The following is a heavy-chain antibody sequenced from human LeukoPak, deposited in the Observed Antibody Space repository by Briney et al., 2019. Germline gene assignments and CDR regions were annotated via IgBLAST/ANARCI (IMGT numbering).Heavy chain of an antibody. J-gene: IGHJ4*02. CDR2: LIPIFGTA. CDR3: ASCSPSLYCSGGSCYFRY. CDR1: GGTFSSYA. Sequence: SVKVSCKASGGTFSSYAISWVRQAPGQGLEWMGGLIPIFGTANYAQKFQGSVTITADETTSTAYMELSSLRSEDPAVYYCASCSPSLYCSGGSCYFRYWGQGTLVTVSS. D-gene: IGHD2-15*01. V-gene: IGHV1-69*13.